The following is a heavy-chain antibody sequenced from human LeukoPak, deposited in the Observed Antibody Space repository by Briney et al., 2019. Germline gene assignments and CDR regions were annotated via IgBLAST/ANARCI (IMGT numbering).Heavy chain of an antibody. V-gene: IGHV3-9*03. D-gene: IGHD3-16*01. CDR1: GFTFDDYA. J-gene: IGHJ6*03. CDR3: AKGGGGRLIYYYYMDV. Sequence: GRSLRLSCAASGFTFDDYAMHWVRQAPGTGLEWVSGITWNSDNIEYADSVKGRFTISRDNAKNSLYLQMNSLRAEDMALYYCAKGGGGRLIYYYYMDVWGKGTTVTVSS. CDR2: ITWNSDNI.